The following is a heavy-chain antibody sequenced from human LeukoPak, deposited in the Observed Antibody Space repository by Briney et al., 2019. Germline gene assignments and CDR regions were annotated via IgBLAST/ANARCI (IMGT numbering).Heavy chain of an antibody. CDR3: ARVDGDYGIDAFDI. J-gene: IGHJ3*02. Sequence: KPSETLSLTCTVSGYSISSDYYWGWIRPPPGKGLEWIGSIYHSGSTYYDPSLKSRVTISVDTSKNQFSLKLSSVTAADTAVYYCARVDGDYGIDAFDIWGQGTMVTVSS. CDR1: GYSISSDYY. V-gene: IGHV4-38-2*02. D-gene: IGHD4-17*01. CDR2: IYHSGST.